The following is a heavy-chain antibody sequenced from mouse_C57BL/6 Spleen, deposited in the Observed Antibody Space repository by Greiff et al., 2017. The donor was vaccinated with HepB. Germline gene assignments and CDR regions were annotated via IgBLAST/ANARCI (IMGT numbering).Heavy chain of an antibody. Sequence: QVQLQQSGPELVKPGASVKISCKASGYAFSSSWMNWVKQRPGKGLEWIGRIYPGDGDTNYNGKFKGKATLTADKSSSTAYMQLSSLTSEDSAVYFCAREDYPAWFAYWGQGTLVTVSA. V-gene: IGHV1-82*01. CDR3: AREDYPAWFAY. J-gene: IGHJ3*01. CDR1: GYAFSSSW. D-gene: IGHD2-4*01. CDR2: IYPGDGDT.